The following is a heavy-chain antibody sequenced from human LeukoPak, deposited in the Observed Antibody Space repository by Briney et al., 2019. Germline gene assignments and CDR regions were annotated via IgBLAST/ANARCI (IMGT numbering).Heavy chain of an antibody. Sequence: GGSLRPSCAASGFTFSDYYMTWIRQAPGKGLEWVSYNSSSGITIYYADSVKGRFTISRDNAKKSLYLEMNSLRAEDTAVYYCARDQYGLGYGSLFDYWGQGTLVTVSS. CDR1: GFTFSDYY. D-gene: IGHD3-10*01. CDR2: NSSSGITI. J-gene: IGHJ4*02. CDR3: ARDQYGLGYGSLFDY. V-gene: IGHV3-11*01.